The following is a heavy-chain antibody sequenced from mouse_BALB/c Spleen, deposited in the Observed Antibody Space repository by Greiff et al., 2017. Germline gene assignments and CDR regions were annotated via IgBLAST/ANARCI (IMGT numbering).Heavy chain of an antibody. CDR3: ARWLLHYYTMDY. J-gene: IGHJ4*01. D-gene: IGHD2-3*01. CDR2: ISSGSSTI. V-gene: IGHV5-17*02. Sequence: EVNVVESGGGLVQPGGSRKLSCAASGFTFSSFGMHWVRQAPEKGLEWVAYISSGSSTIYYADTVKGRFTISRDNPKNTLFLQMTSLGSEDTAMYYCARWLLHYYTMDYWGQGTSVTVSS. CDR1: GFTFSSFG.